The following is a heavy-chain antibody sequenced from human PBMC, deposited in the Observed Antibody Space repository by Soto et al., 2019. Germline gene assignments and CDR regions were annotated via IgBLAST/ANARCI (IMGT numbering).Heavy chain of an antibody. V-gene: IGHV3-30-3*01. CDR1: GFTFSSYA. J-gene: IGHJ6*02. D-gene: IGHD2-2*01. CDR2: ISYDGSNK. Sequence: HPGGSLRLSCAASGFTFSSYAMHWVRQAPGKGLEWVAVISYDGSNKYYADSVKGRFTISRDNSKNTLYLQMNSLRAEDTAVYYCARDLLVVVPAGGGYYYYYGMDVWGQGTTVTVSS. CDR3: ARDLLVVVPAGGGYYYYYGMDV.